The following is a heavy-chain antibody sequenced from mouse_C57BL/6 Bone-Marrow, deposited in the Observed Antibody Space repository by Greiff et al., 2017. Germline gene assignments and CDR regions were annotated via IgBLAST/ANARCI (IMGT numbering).Heavy chain of an antibody. CDR3: TRDCGGIAWFAY. D-gene: IGHD1-1*01. V-gene: IGHV5-9-1*02. CDR1: GFTFSSYA. Sequence: EVQGVESGEGLVKPGGSLKLSCAASGFTFSSYAMSWVRQTPEKRLEWVAYISSGGDYIYYADTVKGRFTISRDNARNTLYLQRSSLKSEDTGMYYCTRDCGGIAWFAYWGQGTLVTVSA. J-gene: IGHJ3*01. CDR2: ISSGGDYI.